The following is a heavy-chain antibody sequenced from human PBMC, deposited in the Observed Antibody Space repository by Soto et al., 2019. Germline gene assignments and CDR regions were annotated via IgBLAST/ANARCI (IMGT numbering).Heavy chain of an antibody. J-gene: IGHJ4*02. D-gene: IGHD4-17*01. Sequence: EVQLVEAGGGLVQPGGSLRLSCAASGFTFSSYSMNWVRQAPGKGLEWVSYISSSSSTIYYADSVKGRFTISSDNAKNSLYLQINSLRDEDTAVYYCASGKDYAEGGYWGQGTLVTVSS. CDR1: GFTFSSYS. CDR3: ASGKDYAEGGY. V-gene: IGHV3-48*02. CDR2: ISSSSSTI.